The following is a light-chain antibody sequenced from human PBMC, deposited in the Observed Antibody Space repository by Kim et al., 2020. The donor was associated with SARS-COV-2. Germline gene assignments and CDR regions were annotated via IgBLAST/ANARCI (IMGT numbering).Light chain of an antibody. CDR1: SLRSMY. CDR2: GKN. V-gene: IGLV3-19*01. J-gene: IGLJ1*01. Sequence: ALGQTVRITFQGDSLRSMYASWYQQKPGQAPVLVIYGKNNRPSGIPDRFSGSSSGNTASLTITGAQAEDEADYYCNSRDSSGTHYVFGTGTKVTVL. CDR3: NSRDSSGTHYV.